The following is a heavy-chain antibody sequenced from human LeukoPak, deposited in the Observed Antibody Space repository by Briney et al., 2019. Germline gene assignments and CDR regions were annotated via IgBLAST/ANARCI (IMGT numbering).Heavy chain of an antibody. CDR2: INPNSGGT. CDR3: AREVAAAGTDY. V-gene: IGHV1-2*02. Sequence: ASVKVSCKASGYTFTGYYMHWVRQAPGQGLEWMGWINPNSGGTNYAQKFQGRVTMTRDMSTSTDYLELSSLRSEDTAVYYCAREVAAAGTDYWGQGTLVTASS. D-gene: IGHD6-13*01. J-gene: IGHJ4*02. CDR1: GYTFTGYY.